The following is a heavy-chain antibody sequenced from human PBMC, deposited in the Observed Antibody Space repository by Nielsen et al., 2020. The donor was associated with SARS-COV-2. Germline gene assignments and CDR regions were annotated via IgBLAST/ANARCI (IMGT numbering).Heavy chain of an antibody. CDR1: GGSIRISNYY. CDR3: ARIAPPKGLGFDY. CDR2: IHYSGST. J-gene: IGHJ4*02. Sequence: SETLSLTCTVSGGSIRISNYYWGWIRQAPGKGLDWIGAIHYSGSTYYNPSLESRVTISVDTSKNQFSLRLNSVTAADTAVYYCARIAPPKGLGFDYWGQGTQVTVSS. V-gene: IGHV4-39*01. D-gene: IGHD3-16*01.